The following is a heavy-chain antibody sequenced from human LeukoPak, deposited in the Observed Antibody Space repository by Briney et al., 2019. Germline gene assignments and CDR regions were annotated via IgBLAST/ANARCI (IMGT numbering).Heavy chain of an antibody. CDR2: ISWNSGSI. V-gene: IGHV3-9*01. D-gene: IGHD3-16*01. Sequence: GGSLRLSCAASGFTFSSYAMSWVRQAPGKGLEWVSGISWNSGSIGYADSVKGRFTISRDNAKNSLYLQMNSLRAEDTALYYCAKDQDGGPDYWGQGTLVTVSS. CDR3: AKDQDGGPDY. CDR1: GFTFSSYA. J-gene: IGHJ4*02.